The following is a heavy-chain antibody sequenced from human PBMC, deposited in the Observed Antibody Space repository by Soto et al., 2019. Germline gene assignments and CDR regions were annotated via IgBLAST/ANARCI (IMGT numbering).Heavy chain of an antibody. J-gene: IGHJ5*02. D-gene: IGHD5-18*01. CDR2: IFYSGST. V-gene: IGHV4-59*01. CDR1: GGSISNYY. Sequence: PSETLSLTRTVSGGSISNYYWSWIRQPPGRGLEWIGHIFYSGSTNYNPALKSRVTISVDTSKSQFSLKLSSVTAADTAVYYCAKDSGYNYGYFRWFDPWGQGTLVTVSS. CDR3: AKDSGYNYGYFRWFDP.